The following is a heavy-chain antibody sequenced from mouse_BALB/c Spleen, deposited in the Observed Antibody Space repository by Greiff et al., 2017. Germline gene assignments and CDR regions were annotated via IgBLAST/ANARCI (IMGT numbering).Heavy chain of an antibody. CDR1: GFNIKDTY. J-gene: IGHJ1*01. CDR3: ATNWEEGYFDV. D-gene: IGHD4-1*01. V-gene: IGHV14-3*02. Sequence: EVQLQQSGAELVKPGASVKLSCTASGFNIKDTYMHWVKQRPEQGLEWIGRIDPANGNTKYDPKFQGKATITADTSSNTAYLQLSSLTSEDTAVYYCATNWEEGYFDVWGAGTTVTVSS. CDR2: IDPANGNT.